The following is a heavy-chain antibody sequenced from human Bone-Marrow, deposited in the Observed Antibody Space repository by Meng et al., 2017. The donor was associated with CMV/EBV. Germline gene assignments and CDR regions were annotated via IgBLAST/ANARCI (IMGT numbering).Heavy chain of an antibody. CDR2: INHSGST. CDR1: GGSFSGYY. V-gene: IGHV4-34*01. D-gene: IGHD3-3*01. CDR3: AREIGTYYDFWSGYYLDY. J-gene: IGHJ4*02. Sequence: SETLSLTCAVYGGSFSGYYWSWIRQPPGKGLEWIGEINHSGSTNYNPSLKSRVTISVDTSKNQFSLKLSSVTAADTAVYYCAREIGTYYDFWSGYYLDYCGQGTLVTVSS.